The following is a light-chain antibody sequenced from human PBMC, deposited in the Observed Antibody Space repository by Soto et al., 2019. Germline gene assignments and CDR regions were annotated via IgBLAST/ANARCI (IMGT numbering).Light chain of an antibody. J-gene: IGKJ2*01. CDR3: QQAYSSPYA. Sequence: DIQMTQSPSSLSASVGDRVTISCRESQGISRYLNWYQQKPGEAPNLLIYGTSSLHSGVPSRFSGSGSETDFTLTISRMQHEDFSTYDCQQAYSSPYAFGTGTKLEI. CDR2: GTS. CDR1: QGISRY. V-gene: IGKV1-39*01.